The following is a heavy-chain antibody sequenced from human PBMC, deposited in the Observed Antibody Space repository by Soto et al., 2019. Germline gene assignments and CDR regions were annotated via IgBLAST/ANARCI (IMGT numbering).Heavy chain of an antibody. V-gene: IGHV1-18*04. D-gene: IGHD6-13*01. CDR3: TREGIAALSKGVYYYYGMDV. CDR2: ISAYNGNT. CDR1: GYTFTSYG. J-gene: IGHJ6*02. Sequence: ASVKVSCKASGYTFTSYGISWVRQAPGQGLEWMGWISAYNGNTNYAQKLQGRVTMTTDTSTSTAYMELRSLRSDDTAVYYCTREGIAALSKGVYYYYGMDVWGQGTTVTVSS.